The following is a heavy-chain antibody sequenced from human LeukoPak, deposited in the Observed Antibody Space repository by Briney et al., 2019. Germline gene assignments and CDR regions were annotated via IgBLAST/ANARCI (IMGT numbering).Heavy chain of an antibody. V-gene: IGHV1-18*01. CDR3: ARIRGVTIFGPLDV. CDR2: ISAYNGNT. D-gene: IGHD3-3*01. Sequence: ASVKVSCKASGYTFTSYGISWVRQAPGQGLEWMGWISAYNGNTNYAQKLQGRVTMTTDTPTSTAYMELRSLRSDDTAVYYCARIRGVTIFGPLDVWGQGTTVTVSS. CDR1: GYTFTSYG. J-gene: IGHJ6*02.